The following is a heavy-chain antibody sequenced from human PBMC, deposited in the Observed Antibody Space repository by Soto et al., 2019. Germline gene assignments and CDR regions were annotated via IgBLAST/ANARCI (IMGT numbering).Heavy chain of an antibody. D-gene: IGHD3-3*01. Sequence: GASVKVSCKASGYTFTSYGISWVRQAPGQGLEWMGWISAYNGNTNYAQKLQGRATMTTDTSTSTAYMELRSLRSDDTAVYYCARVGAIFGAGWFDPWGQGTLVTVSS. CDR1: GYTFTSYG. J-gene: IGHJ5*02. V-gene: IGHV1-18*01. CDR2: ISAYNGNT. CDR3: ARVGAIFGAGWFDP.